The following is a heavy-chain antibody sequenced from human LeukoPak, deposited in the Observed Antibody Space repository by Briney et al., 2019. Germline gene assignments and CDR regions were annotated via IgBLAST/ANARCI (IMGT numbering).Heavy chain of an antibody. Sequence: GGSLRLSCAASGFTFSSYSMNWVRQAPGKGLEWVSSISSSSSYIYYADSVKGRFTISRDNAKNSLYLQMNSLRAEDTAVYYCAKFTRPGLAASADYWGQGTLVTVSS. CDR1: GFTFSSYS. CDR2: ISSSSSYI. CDR3: AKFTRPGLAASADY. V-gene: IGHV3-21*04. D-gene: IGHD6-13*01. J-gene: IGHJ4*02.